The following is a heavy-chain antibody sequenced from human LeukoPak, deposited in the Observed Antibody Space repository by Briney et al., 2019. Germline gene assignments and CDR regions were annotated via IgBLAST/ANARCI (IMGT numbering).Heavy chain of an antibody. Sequence: SETLSLTCTVSGGSISSYYWSWIRQPPGKGLEWIGYIYYSGSTNYNPSLKSRVTISVDTSKNQFSLKLSSVTAADTAVYYCARHRTYYYDSSGYYPYFDYWGQGTLVTVSS. CDR1: GGSISSYY. CDR3: ARHRTYYYDSSGYYPYFDY. J-gene: IGHJ4*02. D-gene: IGHD3-22*01. V-gene: IGHV4-59*08. CDR2: IYYSGST.